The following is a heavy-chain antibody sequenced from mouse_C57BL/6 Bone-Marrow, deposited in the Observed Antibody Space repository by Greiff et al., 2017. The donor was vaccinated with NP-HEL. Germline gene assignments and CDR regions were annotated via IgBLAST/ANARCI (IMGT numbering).Heavy chain of an antibody. CDR1: GFSFNTYA. J-gene: IGHJ4*01. CDR3: VRAYGNYAGAMDD. V-gene: IGHV10-1*01. D-gene: IGHD2-1*01. CDR2: IRSKSNNYAT. Sequence: EVKLMESGGGLVQPKGSLKLSCAASGFSFNTYAMNWVRQAPGTGLEWVARIRSKSNNYATYYADSVKDRFTISRYDAESMLYLQMNNLKTEDTAMYYCVRAYGNYAGAMDDGGQGTSVTVSS.